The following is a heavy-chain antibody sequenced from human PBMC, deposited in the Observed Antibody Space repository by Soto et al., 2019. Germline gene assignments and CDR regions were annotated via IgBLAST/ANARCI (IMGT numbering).Heavy chain of an antibody. Sequence: EVQLVESGGGLVQPGRSLRLSCAASGFTFDDYAMHWVRQAPGKGLEWVSGISWNSGSIGYADSVKCRFTISRDNAKNCLYLQMNSLRAEDTALYYCAKDRGLVLSFYFVYWGQGTLVTVSS. D-gene: IGHD6-19*01. CDR2: ISWNSGSI. V-gene: IGHV3-9*01. CDR1: GFTFDDYA. CDR3: AKDRGLVLSFYFVY. J-gene: IGHJ4*02.